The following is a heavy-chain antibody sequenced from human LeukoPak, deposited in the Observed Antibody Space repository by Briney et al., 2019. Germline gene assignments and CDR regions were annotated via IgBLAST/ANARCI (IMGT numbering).Heavy chain of an antibody. CDR1: GGSISSSYFY. CDR3: ARLRDEGYSYGSLDY. Sequence: SSETLSLSSTVSGGSISSSYFYWGGVRQPPRKGRGGVGSIYYSGSTDYNPTLKSRVTISVDTSKKQLSLKLRSVTAADTAVYYCARLRDEGYSYGSLDYWGQGTLVTVSS. D-gene: IGHD5-18*01. V-gene: IGHV4-39*01. J-gene: IGHJ4*02. CDR2: IYYSGST.